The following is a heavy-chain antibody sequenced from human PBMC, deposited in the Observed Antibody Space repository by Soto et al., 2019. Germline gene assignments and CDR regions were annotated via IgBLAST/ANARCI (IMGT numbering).Heavy chain of an antibody. Sequence: QVQLVESGGGVGQPGRSLRLSCAASGFTFSSYGMHWVRQAPGKGLEWVAVISYDGSNKYYADSVKVRFTISRDNYKNELYLQINSRRAEDMAVYYCAKHHCNSTSCYRGGYDGMDVWGQGTTVTVSS. D-gene: IGHD2-2*02. J-gene: IGHJ6*02. CDR1: GFTFSSYG. CDR2: ISYDGSNK. CDR3: AKHHCNSTSCYRGGYDGMDV. V-gene: IGHV3-30*18.